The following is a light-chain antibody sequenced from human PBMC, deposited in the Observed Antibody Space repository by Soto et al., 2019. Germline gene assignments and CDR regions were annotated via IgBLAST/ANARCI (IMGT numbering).Light chain of an antibody. J-gene: IGKJ1*01. CDR1: QSISIW. CDR2: KAS. Sequence: DIQMTQSPSTLSASVGDRVTITCRASQSISIWLAWYQQKPGKAPKLLIYKASSLESGVPSRFSGSGSGTEFTLTISSLQPDDFATYYCQQYNSYSRTFVQGTKVEIK. CDR3: QQYNSYSRT. V-gene: IGKV1-5*03.